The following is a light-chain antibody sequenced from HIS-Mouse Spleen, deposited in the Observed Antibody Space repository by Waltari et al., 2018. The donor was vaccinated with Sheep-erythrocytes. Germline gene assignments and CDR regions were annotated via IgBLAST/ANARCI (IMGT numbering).Light chain of an antibody. V-gene: IGLV2-14*03. CDR2: DVS. CDR3: SSYTSSSTSWV. CDR1: SSDVGGYNY. J-gene: IGLJ3*02. Sequence: QSALTQPASVSGSPGQSITISCTGTSSDVGGYNYVSWYQQHPGKAPKLMIYDVSNRPSGVSNSFSGSKSGNTASLTISGLQAEDEADYYCSSYTSSSTSWVFGGGTKLTVL.